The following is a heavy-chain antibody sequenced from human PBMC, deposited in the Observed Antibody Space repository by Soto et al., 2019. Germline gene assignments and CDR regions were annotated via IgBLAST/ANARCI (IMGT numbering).Heavy chain of an antibody. CDR3: ARWSLTDSSSDY. V-gene: IGHV3-64*01. D-gene: IGHD6-6*01. Sequence: EVQLVESGGGLVQPGGSLRLSCAASGFTFSSYAMHWVRQAPGKGLEYVSAISSNGGSTYYANSVKGRFTISRDNSKNTLYLQMGSLRAEDMDVYYCARWSLTDSSSDYWGQGTLVTVSS. CDR1: GFTFSSYA. CDR2: ISSNGGST. J-gene: IGHJ4*02.